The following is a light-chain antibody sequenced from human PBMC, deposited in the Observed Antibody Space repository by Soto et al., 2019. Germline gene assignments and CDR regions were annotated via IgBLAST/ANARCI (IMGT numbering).Light chain of an antibody. CDR2: GAS. J-gene: IGKJ1*01. Sequence: EIVMTQSPGTLSLSPGERATLSCRASQSVSSSYLAWYQQKPGQPPRLLIYGASIRATGIPARFSGSGSGTEFTLTISSLQSEDFAVYYCQQYSDWPPWTFGQGTKVDIK. CDR3: QQYSDWPPWT. CDR1: QSVSSSY. V-gene: IGKV3-15*01.